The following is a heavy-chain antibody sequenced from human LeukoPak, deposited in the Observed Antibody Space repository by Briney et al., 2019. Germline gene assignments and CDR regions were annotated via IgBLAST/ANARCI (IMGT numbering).Heavy chain of an antibody. CDR3: AREGGFGYDFTGFDY. Sequence: ASVKVSCETSGYTFITYGINWVRQAPGQGLEWMGWISAYTGNTKYAQSLQGRVTMTTDTATRTAYMDLGSLRSDDTAVYYCAREGGFGYDFTGFDYWGQGTLVTVSS. J-gene: IGHJ4*02. CDR1: GYTFITYG. CDR2: ISAYTGNT. D-gene: IGHD5-12*01. V-gene: IGHV1-18*01.